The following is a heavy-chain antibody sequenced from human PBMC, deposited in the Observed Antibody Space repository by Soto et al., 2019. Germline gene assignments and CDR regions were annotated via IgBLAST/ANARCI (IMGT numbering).Heavy chain of an antibody. J-gene: IGHJ6*02. Sequence: LETLSLTCNVSGGSVSGYHWSWIRQPPGKGLEWIGYINNNGSTDYNPSLESRVTISVDTSRNQISLYLTSVTAADTAVYYCARVPGPWGQGTTVTVSS. CDR3: ARVPGP. V-gene: IGHV4-59*02. CDR1: GGSVSGYH. CDR2: INNNGST.